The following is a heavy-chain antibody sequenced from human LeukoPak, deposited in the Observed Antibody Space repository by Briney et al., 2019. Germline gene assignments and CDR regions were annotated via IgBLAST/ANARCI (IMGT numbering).Heavy chain of an antibody. CDR1: GGSISSYY. Sequence: PSETLSLTCTVSGGSISSYYWSWIRQPPGKGLEWIGYIYYSGSTNYNPSLKSRVTISVDTSKNQFSLKLSSVTAADTAVYYCASVQIRFLEWLSGNYYMDVWGKGTTVTVSS. D-gene: IGHD3-3*01. V-gene: IGHV4-59*08. CDR2: IYYSGST. CDR3: ASVQIRFLEWLSGNYYMDV. J-gene: IGHJ6*03.